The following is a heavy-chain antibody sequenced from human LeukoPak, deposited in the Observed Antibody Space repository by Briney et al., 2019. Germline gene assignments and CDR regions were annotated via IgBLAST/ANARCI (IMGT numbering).Heavy chain of an antibody. CDR3: ARAGRATVTTRLPYYYYGMDV. J-gene: IGHJ6*02. Sequence: SETLSLTCAVSGGSIRNSSFYWGWIRQPPGKGLEWIASIYNSGTTYYNPSLKSRITIFVDTSKNQFSLKLSSVTAADTAVYYCARAGRATVTTRLPYYYYGMDVWGQGTTVTVSS. CDR2: IYNSGTT. V-gene: IGHV4-39*01. CDR1: GGSIRNSSFY. D-gene: IGHD4-11*01.